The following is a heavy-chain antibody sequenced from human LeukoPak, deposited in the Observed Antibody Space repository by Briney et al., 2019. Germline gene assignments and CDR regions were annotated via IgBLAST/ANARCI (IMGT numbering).Heavy chain of an antibody. V-gene: IGHV4-34*01. CDR2: INHSGST. J-gene: IGHJ6*03. Sequence: SETLSLTCAVYGGSFSGDFWSWIRQSPGKGLEWIGEINHSGSTNYNPSLKSRVTISVDTSKNQFSLKLSSVTAADTAVYYCARQHPYSSGYYYYYYYMDVWGKGTTVTISS. D-gene: IGHD6-19*01. CDR1: GGSFSGDF. CDR3: ARQHPYSSGYYYYYYYMDV.